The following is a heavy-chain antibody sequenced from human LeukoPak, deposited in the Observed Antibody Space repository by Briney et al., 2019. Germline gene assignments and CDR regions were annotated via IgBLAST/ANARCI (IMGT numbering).Heavy chain of an antibody. Sequence: GASVKVSCKASGYTFTSYGISWARQAPGQGLEWMGWISAYNGNTNYAQKLQGRVTMTTDTSTSTAYMELRSLRSDDTAVYYCARGVTMVRGVPNWFDPWGQGTLVTVSS. CDR2: ISAYNGNT. CDR1: GYTFTSYG. J-gene: IGHJ5*02. V-gene: IGHV1-18*01. CDR3: ARGVTMVRGVPNWFDP. D-gene: IGHD3-10*01.